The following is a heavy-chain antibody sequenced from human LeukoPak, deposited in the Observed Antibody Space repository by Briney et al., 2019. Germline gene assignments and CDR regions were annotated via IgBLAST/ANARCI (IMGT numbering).Heavy chain of an antibody. CDR3: AKGHRNYYDSSGYYFSDY. D-gene: IGHD3-22*01. V-gene: IGHV3-23*01. CDR2: ISGSGGST. Sequence: GGSLRLSCAASGFTFSSYAMSWVRQAPGKGLEWVSAISGSGGSTYYADSVKGRFTISRDNSKNTLYLQMNSLRAEDTAVYYCAKGHRNYYDSSGYYFSDYWGQGTLVTVSS. J-gene: IGHJ4*02. CDR1: GFTFSSYA.